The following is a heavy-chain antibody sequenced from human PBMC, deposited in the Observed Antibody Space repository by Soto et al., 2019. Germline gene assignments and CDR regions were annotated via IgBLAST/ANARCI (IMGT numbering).Heavy chain of an antibody. D-gene: IGHD3-10*01. V-gene: IGHV4-31*03. J-gene: IGHJ5*02. CDR1: GVSISSGGYY. CDR2: IYYSWST. CDR3: ARDGYYGSGSYSWFDP. Sequence: SEALSLTCTVSGVSISSGGYYWSWIRQHPWNGLEWILYIYYSWSTYYNPSLKGRVTISVDTSKNQFSLKLSSVTAADAAVYYCARDGYYGSGSYSWFDPWGQGTLVTVSS.